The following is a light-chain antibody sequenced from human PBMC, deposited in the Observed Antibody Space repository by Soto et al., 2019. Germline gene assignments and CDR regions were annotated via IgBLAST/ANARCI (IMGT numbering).Light chain of an antibody. Sequence: DIQMTQSPSSLSASVGDRVTITCQASQDINNYLNWFQQKPGQAPKLLIYDASNLQTGVPSRFSGSGSGTDFTFTIISLQPEDIGTYYCQQYDNVPRTFGQGTRLEI. J-gene: IGKJ2*01. CDR1: QDINNY. V-gene: IGKV1-33*01. CDR3: QQYDNVPRT. CDR2: DAS.